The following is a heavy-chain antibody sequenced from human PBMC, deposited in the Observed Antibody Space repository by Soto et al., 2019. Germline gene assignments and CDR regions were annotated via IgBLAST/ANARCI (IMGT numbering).Heavy chain of an antibody. CDR2: ISWNSGSI. D-gene: IGHD2-15*01. Sequence: RLSCAASGCTFDDYAMHWVRQAPGKGLEWVSGISWNSGSIGYADSVKGRFTISRDNAKNSLYLQMNSLRAEDTALYYCAKEGLPYYYYGMDVWGQGTTVTVSS. J-gene: IGHJ6*02. CDR1: GCTFDDYA. CDR3: AKEGLPYYYYGMDV. V-gene: IGHV3-9*01.